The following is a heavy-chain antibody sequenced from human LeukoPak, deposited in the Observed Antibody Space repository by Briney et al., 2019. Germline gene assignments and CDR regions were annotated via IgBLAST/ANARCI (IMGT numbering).Heavy chain of an antibody. J-gene: IGHJ6*02. V-gene: IGHV4-59*01. CDR3: ARDGRIAVAGFYYYYGMDV. D-gene: IGHD6-19*01. Sequence: SETLSLTCTVSGGSISTYYWSWIRQPPGKGLEWIGYIYYGGSTNYIPSLKSRVTISVDTSKNQFSLKLSSVTAADTAMYYCARDGRIAVAGFYYYYGMDVWGQGTTVTVSS. CDR2: IYYGGST. CDR1: GGSISTYY.